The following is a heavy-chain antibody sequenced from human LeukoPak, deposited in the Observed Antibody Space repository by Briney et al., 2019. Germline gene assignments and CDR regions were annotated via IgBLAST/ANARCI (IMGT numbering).Heavy chain of an antibody. CDR1: GFTFSSYG. J-gene: IGHJ4*02. CDR2: IRYDGTNK. Sequence: PGGSLRLSCAASGFTFSSYGMHWVRQAPGKGLEWVAFIRYDGTNKYYADSVKGRFTISKDNSKNTLYLQMNSLTTEDTAVYYCAHGSVYQLDYWGQGTLVTVSS. V-gene: IGHV3-30*02. CDR3: AHGSVYQLDY. D-gene: IGHD2-2*01.